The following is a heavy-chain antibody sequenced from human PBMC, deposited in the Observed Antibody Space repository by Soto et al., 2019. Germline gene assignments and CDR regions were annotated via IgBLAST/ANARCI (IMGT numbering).Heavy chain of an antibody. V-gene: IGHV3-7*01. D-gene: IGHD6-13*01. CDR3: ARRTGYIAAAGPGYFDY. J-gene: IGHJ4*02. CDR1: GFTFSSYW. CDR2: IKQDGSEK. Sequence: GGSLRLSCAASGFTFSSYWMSWVRQAPGKGLEWVANIKQDGSEKYYVDSVKGRFTISRDNAKNSLYLQMNSLRAEDTAVYYCARRTGYIAAAGPGYFDYWGQGTLVTVSS.